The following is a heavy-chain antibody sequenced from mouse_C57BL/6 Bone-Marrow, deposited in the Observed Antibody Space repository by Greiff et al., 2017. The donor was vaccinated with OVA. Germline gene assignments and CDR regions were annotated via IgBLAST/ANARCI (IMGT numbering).Heavy chain of an antibody. CDR3: AREWDYDGPDYSDY. CDR2: IYPSDSET. CDR1: GYTFTSYW. V-gene: IGHV1-61*01. D-gene: IGHD2-4*01. Sequence: QVQLKQPGAELVRPGSSVKLSCKASGYTFTSYWMDWVKQRPGQGLEWIGNIYPSDSETHYNQKFKDKATLTVDKSSSTAYMQLSSLTSEDSAVYYCAREWDYDGPDYSDYWGQGTTLTVSS. J-gene: IGHJ2*01.